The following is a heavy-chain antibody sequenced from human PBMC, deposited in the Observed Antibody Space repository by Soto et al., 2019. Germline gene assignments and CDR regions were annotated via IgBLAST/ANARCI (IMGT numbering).Heavy chain of an antibody. CDR2: KTYDGSNK. D-gene: IGHD1-26*01. V-gene: IGHV3-30-3*01. CDR1: GFMFSSYA. J-gene: IGHJ4*02. Sequence: QVQLVESGGGVVQPGRSRRLSCAASGFMFSSYAMHWVRQSPGKGLEWVAVKTYDGSNKYYADSVKGRFTISRDNSKNTLYLQMNSLRDEDTAVYYCARAGGLLVDYWGQGTLVTVSS. CDR3: ARAGGLLVDY.